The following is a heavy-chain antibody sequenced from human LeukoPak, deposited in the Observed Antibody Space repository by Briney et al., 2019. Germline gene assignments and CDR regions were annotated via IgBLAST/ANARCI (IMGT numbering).Heavy chain of an antibody. D-gene: IGHD3-9*01. CDR1: GGSVSSRSYS. CDR3: ARGFYDVLTGYPYYFDY. J-gene: IGHJ4*02. Sequence: PETLSLTCTVSGGSVSSRSYSWSWIRQPPGKGLEWIGYIYYSGSTNYSPSLKSRVTISVDTSKNQFSLKLSSVTAADTAVFYCARGFYDVLTGYPYYFDYWGQGILVTVSS. V-gene: IGHV4-61*01. CDR2: IYYSGST.